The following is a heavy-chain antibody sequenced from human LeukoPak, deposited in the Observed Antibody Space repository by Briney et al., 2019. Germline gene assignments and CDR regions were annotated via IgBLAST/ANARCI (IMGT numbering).Heavy chain of an antibody. CDR1: GYTFTTYF. CDR3: AREGGSYYFDY. J-gene: IGHJ4*02. D-gene: IGHD1-26*01. V-gene: IGHV1-2*02. CDR2: INPYSGDT. Sequence: ASMKVSCKTSGYTFTTYFIHWVRQAPGQGLEWMGGINPYSGDTKYAQKFQGRVTMTTDTSTSTAYMELRSLRSDDTAVYYCAREGGSYYFDYWGQGTLVTVSS.